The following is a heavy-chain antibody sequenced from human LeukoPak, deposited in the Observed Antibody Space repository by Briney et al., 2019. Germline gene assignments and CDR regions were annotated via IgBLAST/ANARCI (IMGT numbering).Heavy chain of an antibody. CDR1: GGSITNTNY. V-gene: IGHV4-4*02. Sequence: WETLSLTCGVSGGSITNTNYWTWVRQPPGKGLEWIGEVNLQGSTNYNPSLMGRVAISVDTSENHISLQLTSVTAADTAVYYCAREGGPYRPLDYSGQGTLVTDSS. CDR2: VNLQGST. J-gene: IGHJ4*02. CDR3: AREGGPYRPLDY.